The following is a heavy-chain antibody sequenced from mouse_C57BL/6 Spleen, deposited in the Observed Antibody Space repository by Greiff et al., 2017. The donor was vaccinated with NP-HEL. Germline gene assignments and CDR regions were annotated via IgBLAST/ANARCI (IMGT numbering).Heavy chain of an antibody. CDR1: GFTFTDYY. D-gene: IGHD2-3*01. CDR3: ARYTVYDGFFDY. J-gene: IGHJ2*01. CDR2: IRNKANGYTT. Sequence: EVKLQESGGGLVQPGGSLSLSCAASGFTFTDYYMSWVRQPPGKALEWLGFIRNKANGYTTEYSASVKGRFTISRDNSQSILYLQMNSLRAEDSATYYCARYTVYDGFFDYWGQGTTLTVSS. V-gene: IGHV7-3*01.